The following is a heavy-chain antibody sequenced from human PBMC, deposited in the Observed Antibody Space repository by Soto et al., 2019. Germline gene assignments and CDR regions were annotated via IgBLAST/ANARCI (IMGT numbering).Heavy chain of an antibody. V-gene: IGHV1-18*01. CDR3: ARRYGEPSTPTGFDY. CDR1: GYTFGIYS. J-gene: IGHJ4*02. D-gene: IGHD5-12*01. Sequence: SVKVSCKASGYTFGIYSITWVRQAPGQGLEWLGGINTYSGKTYYAQKVQGRVTLTTDTSTSTAYMDMRSLRSDDTAVYYCARRYGEPSTPTGFDYWGQGTLGTVSS. CDR2: INTYSGKT.